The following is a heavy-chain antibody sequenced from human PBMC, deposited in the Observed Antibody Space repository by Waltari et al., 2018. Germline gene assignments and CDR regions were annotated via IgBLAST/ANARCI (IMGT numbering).Heavy chain of an antibody. CDR3: GRDVSGDYVGGGGGAFDI. CDR1: GLQLSTYS. D-gene: IGHD4-17*01. Sequence: EVQLVESGGGLVKPGGSLRLSCAASGLQLSTYSRNWVRQAPGKGLAWVSSISSRSNISYVDSVKCRSTISRANAKNPLYLQMNSLRAEDTAVYYCGRDVSGDYVGGGGGAFDIWGQGTMVTVSS. V-gene: IGHV3-21*01. J-gene: IGHJ3*02. CDR2: ISSRSNI.